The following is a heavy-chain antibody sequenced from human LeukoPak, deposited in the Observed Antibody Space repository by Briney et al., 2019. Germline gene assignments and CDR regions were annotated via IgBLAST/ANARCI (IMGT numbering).Heavy chain of an antibody. Sequence: SETLSLTCTVSGGSISSYYWSWIRQPPGKGLEWIGYIYYSGSTNYNPSLKSRVTISVDTSKNQFSLKLSSVTAADTAVYYCARGGNYDFWSGYHPLNCFDPWGQGTLVTVSS. D-gene: IGHD3-3*01. J-gene: IGHJ5*02. V-gene: IGHV4-59*01. CDR1: GGSISSYY. CDR3: ARGGNYDFWSGYHPLNCFDP. CDR2: IYYSGST.